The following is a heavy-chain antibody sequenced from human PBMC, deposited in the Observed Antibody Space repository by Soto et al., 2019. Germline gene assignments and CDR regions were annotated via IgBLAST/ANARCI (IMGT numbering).Heavy chain of an antibody. CDR2: ISAYNGNT. CDR1: GYTFTSYG. V-gene: IGHV1-18*04. CDR3: ARDVGPTQGNQYRPIEGIAAAIGFDP. J-gene: IGHJ5*02. D-gene: IGHD6-13*01. Sequence: VKVSCKASGYTFTSYGISWVRQAPGQGLEWMGWISAYNGNTNYAQKLQGRVTMTTDTYTSTAYMELRSLRYDDTDVYYSARDVGPTQGNQYRPIEGIAAAIGFDPWGQGGLVTVSS.